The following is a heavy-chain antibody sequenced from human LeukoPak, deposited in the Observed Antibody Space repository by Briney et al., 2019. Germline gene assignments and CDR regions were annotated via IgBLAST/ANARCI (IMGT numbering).Heavy chain of an antibody. CDR3: AKANKYSNYAPFDY. CDR2: ISWNSGSI. CDR1: GFTFDDYA. Sequence: GGSLRLSCAASGFTFDDYAMHWVRQAPGKGLEWVSGISWNSGSIGYADSVKGRFTISRDNAKNSLYPQMNSLRAEDMALYYCAKANKYSNYAPFDYWGQGTLVTVSS. V-gene: IGHV3-9*03. J-gene: IGHJ4*02. D-gene: IGHD4-11*01.